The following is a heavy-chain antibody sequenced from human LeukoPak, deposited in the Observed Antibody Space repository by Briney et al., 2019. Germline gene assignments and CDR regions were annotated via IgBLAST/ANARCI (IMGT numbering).Heavy chain of an antibody. D-gene: IGHD3-16*02. V-gene: IGHV1-69*13. J-gene: IGHJ4*02. CDR1: GGTFSSYA. CDR2: VIPIFGTA. CDR3: ATSGDDYVWGSYRPFDY. Sequence: GASVNVSCKASGGTFSSYAISWVRQAPGQGLEWMGGVIPIFGTANYAQKFQGRVTITADESTSTAYVELSSLRSEDTAVYYCATSGDDYVWGSYRPFDYWAREPWSPSPQ.